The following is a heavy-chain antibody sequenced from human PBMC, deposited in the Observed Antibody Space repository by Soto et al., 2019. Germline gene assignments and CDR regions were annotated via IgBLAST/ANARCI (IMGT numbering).Heavy chain of an antibody. D-gene: IGHD3-10*01. J-gene: IGHJ5*02. CDR1: GGSISSYY. CDR2: IYYSGST. CDR3: ASYGSGSYTRFDP. Sequence: SETLSLTCTVSGGSISSYYWSWIRQPPGKGLEWIGYIYYSGSTNYNPSLKSRVTISVDTSKNQFSLKLSSVTAADTAVYYCASYGSGSYTRFDPCGQGTLVTVSS. V-gene: IGHV4-59*01.